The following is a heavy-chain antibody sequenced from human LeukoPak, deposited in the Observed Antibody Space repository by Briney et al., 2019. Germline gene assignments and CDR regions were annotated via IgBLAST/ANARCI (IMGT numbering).Heavy chain of an antibody. CDR1: GASFSGYY. V-gene: IGHV4-34*01. J-gene: IGHJ6*03. CDR2: INHSGST. Sequence: SETLSLTCAVYGASFSGYYSSWVRHPPGEGMGWHGEINHSGSTTYNPSLKGRVTISVDTSKNQFSLKLSSVTAADTAVYYCASHHYYGSGSYYNGPGDYYYMDVWGKGTTVTVSS. CDR3: ASHHYYGSGSYYNGPGDYYYMDV. D-gene: IGHD3-10*01.